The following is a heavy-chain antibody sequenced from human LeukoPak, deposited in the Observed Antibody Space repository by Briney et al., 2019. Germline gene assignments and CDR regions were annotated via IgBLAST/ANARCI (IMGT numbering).Heavy chain of an antibody. V-gene: IGHV4-4*07. D-gene: IGHD3-22*01. Sequence: PSETLSLTCAVSGGSISSYYWCWIRQSAGKGLEWIGRVVSSGDTKYNPSLKSRVSLSLDTSKNQFSLRLTSVAAADTAVYYCVTTTKNCGDHDGGQYYYYLDVWGKGTTVTVSS. CDR2: VVSSGDT. CDR1: GGSISSYY. CDR3: VTTTKNCGDHDGGQYYYYLDV. J-gene: IGHJ6*03.